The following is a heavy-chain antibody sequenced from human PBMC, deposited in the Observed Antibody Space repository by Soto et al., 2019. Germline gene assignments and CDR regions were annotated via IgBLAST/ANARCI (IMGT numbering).Heavy chain of an antibody. D-gene: IGHD2-15*01. Sequence: SVKVSCKASGGTFSSYTISWVRQAPGQGLEWMGRIIPILGIANYAQKFQGRVTITADKSTSTAYMELSSLRSEDTAVYYCAREGLGSGDPNYYMVVWGKGTTVTVSS. J-gene: IGHJ6*03. CDR2: IIPILGIA. CDR1: GGTFSSYT. CDR3: AREGLGSGDPNYYMVV. V-gene: IGHV1-69*04.